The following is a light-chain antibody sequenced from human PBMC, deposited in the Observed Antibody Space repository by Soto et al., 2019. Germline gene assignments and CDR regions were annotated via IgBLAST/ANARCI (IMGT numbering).Light chain of an antibody. V-gene: IGKV1-39*01. Sequence: DIRMTQSPSSLSAALGDRVSITSRASQSIRSHLNWYQQKAGKAPKVLIYAASTLQSGVPSRFSGSGSGTDFTLTISCLQSEDFATYYCQQYYSYPFTFGPGTKVDI. J-gene: IGKJ3*01. CDR1: QSIRSH. CDR2: AAS. CDR3: QQYYSYPFT.